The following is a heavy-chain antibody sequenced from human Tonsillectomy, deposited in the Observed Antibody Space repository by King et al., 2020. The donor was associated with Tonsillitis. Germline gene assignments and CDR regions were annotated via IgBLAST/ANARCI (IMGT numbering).Heavy chain of an antibody. V-gene: IGHV4-4*02. CDR1: GGSISSSNW. CDR2: IYHSGST. Sequence: QLQESGPGLVKPSGTLSLTCAVSGGSISSSNWWSWVRQPPGKGLEWIGEIYHSGSTNYNPSLKSRVPISVDKSKNKFSLKLGAVTAADTAVYYCARPTTSTDCYDCWSGYCDAFDIWGQGTMVTVSS. D-gene: IGHD3-3*01. J-gene: IGHJ3*02. CDR3: ARPTTSTDCYDCWSGYCDAFDI.